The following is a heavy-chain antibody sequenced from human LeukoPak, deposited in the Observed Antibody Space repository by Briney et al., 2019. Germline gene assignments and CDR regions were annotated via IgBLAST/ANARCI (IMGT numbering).Heavy chain of an antibody. CDR2: IYTSGST. J-gene: IGHJ3*02. CDR1: GGSITSHY. CDR3: ARVWSSRKAFDI. V-gene: IGHV4-4*07. D-gene: IGHD3-16*01. Sequence: SETLSLTCTVSGGSITSHYWSWIRQPAGKGLEWIGRIYTSGSTNYNPSLKTRLTMSVDTSKSQFSLTLSSVTAADTAVYYCARVWSSRKAFDIWGQGTMVTVSS.